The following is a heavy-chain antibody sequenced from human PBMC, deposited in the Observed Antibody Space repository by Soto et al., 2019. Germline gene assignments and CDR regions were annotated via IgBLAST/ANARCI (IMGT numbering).Heavy chain of an antibody. D-gene: IGHD4-4*01. J-gene: IGHJ6*02. CDR2: IYYSGST. V-gene: IGHV4-30-4*01. CDR3: ARDRVTSHVRRDYGMDV. CDR1: GGSISSGDYY. Sequence: SETLSLTCTVSGGSISSGDYYWSWIRQPPGKGLEWIGYIYYSGSTYYNPSLKSRVTISVDTSKNQFSLKLSSVTAADTAVYYCARDRVTSHVRRDYGMDVWGQGTTVTVSS.